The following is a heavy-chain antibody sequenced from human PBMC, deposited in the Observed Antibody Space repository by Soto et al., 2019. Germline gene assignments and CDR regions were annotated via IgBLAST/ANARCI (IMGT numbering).Heavy chain of an antibody. D-gene: IGHD2-15*01. V-gene: IGHV3-30*03. J-gene: IGHJ4*02. Sequence: QVQLVESGGGVVQPGRSLRLSCAASGFTFSSYVMHWVREAPGKGLEWVALISYDGSDKYYADSVKGRFTISRDNSKNTLYLQMNSLRVEDTAVYYCVAGQHFSDYWGQRTPVTVSS. CDR2: ISYDGSDK. CDR1: GFTFSSYV. CDR3: VAGQHFSDY.